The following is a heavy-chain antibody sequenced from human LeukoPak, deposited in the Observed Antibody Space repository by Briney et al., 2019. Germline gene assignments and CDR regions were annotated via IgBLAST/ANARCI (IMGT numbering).Heavy chain of an antibody. CDR3: GRGLGSYDSSELTWPMISF. CDR1: GGTFSSYA. D-gene: IGHD3-22*01. J-gene: IGHJ4*02. V-gene: IGHV1-69*04. CDR2: IFPILGIA. Sequence: ASVKVSCKASGGTFSSYAISWVRQAPGQGLEWMGRIFPILGIANYAQKFQGRVTITADKSTSTAYMELSSLRSEDTAVYYCGRGLGSYDSSELTWPMISFWGQGTVVTVSS.